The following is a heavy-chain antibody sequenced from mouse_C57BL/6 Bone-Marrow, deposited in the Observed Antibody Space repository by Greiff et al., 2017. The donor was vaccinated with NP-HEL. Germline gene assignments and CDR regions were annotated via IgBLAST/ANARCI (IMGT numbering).Heavy chain of an antibody. Sequence: QVQLQQPGAELVRPGTSVKLSCKASGYTFTSYWMHWVKQRPGQGLEWIGVIDPSDSYTNYNQKFKGKATLTVDKSSSTAYMQLSSLTSEDSAVYYCARWLPYWYFDVWGTGTTVTVSS. CDR2: IDPSDSYT. CDR3: ARWLPYWYFDV. J-gene: IGHJ1*03. D-gene: IGHD2-3*01. CDR1: GYTFTSYW. V-gene: IGHV1-59*01.